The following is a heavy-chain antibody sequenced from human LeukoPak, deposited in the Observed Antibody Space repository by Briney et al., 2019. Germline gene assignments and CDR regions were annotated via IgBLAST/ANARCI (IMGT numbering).Heavy chain of an antibody. V-gene: IGHV1-2*02. CDR1: RYTFTGYY. CDR3: ARRYDFWSGYPTAFDY. J-gene: IGHJ4*02. CDR2: INPNTGGT. Sequence: ASVKVSRKASRYTFTGYYIHWVRQAPGQGLEWMGFINPNTGGTSYAQKFQARVTMTRDTSISTAYMELSGLRSDDTAVYYCARRYDFWSGYPTAFDYWGQGTLVTVSS. D-gene: IGHD3-3*01.